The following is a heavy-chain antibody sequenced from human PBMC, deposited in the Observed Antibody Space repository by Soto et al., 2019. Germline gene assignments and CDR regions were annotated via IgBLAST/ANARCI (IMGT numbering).Heavy chain of an antibody. J-gene: IGHJ5*02. D-gene: IGHD6-19*01. CDR3: AGYSSGWYH. CDR2: IYYSGST. CDR1: GGSISSSSYY. Sequence: PSETLSLTCTVSGGSISSSSYYWGWIRQPPGKGLEWIGYIYYSGSTNYNPSLKSRVTISVDTSKNQFSLKLSSVTAADTAVYYCAGYSSGWYHWGQGTLVTVSS. V-gene: IGHV4-61*05.